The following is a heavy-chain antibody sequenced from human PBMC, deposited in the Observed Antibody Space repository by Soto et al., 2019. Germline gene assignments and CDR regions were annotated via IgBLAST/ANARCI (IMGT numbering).Heavy chain of an antibody. Sequence: QVQLVQSGAEVKKPGASVKVSCKASGYTFTSYYMHWVRQAPGQGLEWMGIINPSGGSTSYAQKFQGRVTMTRDTSTSTVYMEMSRLRSEDTSVYSCATALIAARPIYYFDYWGQGTLVTVSS. D-gene: IGHD6-6*01. CDR1: GYTFTSYY. J-gene: IGHJ4*02. CDR3: ATALIAARPIYYFDY. CDR2: INPSGGST. V-gene: IGHV1-46*01.